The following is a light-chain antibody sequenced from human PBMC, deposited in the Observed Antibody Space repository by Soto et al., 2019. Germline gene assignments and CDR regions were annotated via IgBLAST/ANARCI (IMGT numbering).Light chain of an antibody. CDR3: QHYHTLPPELT. CDR2: DAS. V-gene: IGKV1-33*01. J-gene: IGKJ5*01. Sequence: DIQSTQSPATLSASVGDRVTISCQASEDINNYLNRYQQKPGKAPKLLIYDASDLETGVPSRFSGSVSGSDFTFTISNVQPEDAATYFCQHYHTLPPELTFCQGTLLEIK. CDR1: EDINNY.